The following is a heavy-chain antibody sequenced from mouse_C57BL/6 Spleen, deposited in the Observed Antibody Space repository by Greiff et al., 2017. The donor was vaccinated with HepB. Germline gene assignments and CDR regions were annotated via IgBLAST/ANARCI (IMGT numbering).Heavy chain of an antibody. J-gene: IGHJ3*01. CDR3: AKDGPFAY. V-gene: IGHV5-4*01. CDR2: ISDGGSYT. CDR1: VFPFPSYA. Sequence: SLPPSRAPHVFPFPSYALSSVRQTPEKPPSSVATISDGGSYTYYPDNVKGRVTISRDNAKNNLYLQMSHLKSEDTAMYYCAKDGPFAYWGQGTLVTVSA.